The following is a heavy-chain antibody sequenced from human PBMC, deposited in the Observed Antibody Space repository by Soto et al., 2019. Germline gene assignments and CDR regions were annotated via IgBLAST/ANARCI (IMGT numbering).Heavy chain of an antibody. J-gene: IGHJ4*02. Sequence: GSLEISCASSRVSFNIYAMSWARQTPGKGLEWVSAISGSGGSTYYADSVKGRFTISRDNSKNTLYLQMNSLRAEDSAVYYCAKGGYSYGTPFDYWGKGTLVTVSS. CDR3: AKGGYSYGTPFDY. CDR2: ISGSGGST. V-gene: IGHV3-23*01. D-gene: IGHD5-18*01. CDR1: RVSFNIYA.